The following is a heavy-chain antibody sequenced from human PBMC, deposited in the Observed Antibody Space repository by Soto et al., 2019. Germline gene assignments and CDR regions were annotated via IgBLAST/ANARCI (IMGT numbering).Heavy chain of an antibody. V-gene: IGHV1-2*04. CDR1: GYTFTGYY. J-gene: IGHJ6*02. Sequence: ASVKVSCKASGYTFTGYYMHWVRQAPGQGLEWMGWINPNSGGTNYAQKFQGWVTMTRDTSISTAYMELSRLRSDDTAVYYCARNGRAIYQQLVPVTAITVGGMDVWGQGTTVTVSS. D-gene: IGHD2-21*02. CDR2: INPNSGGT. CDR3: ARNGRAIYQQLVPVTAITVGGMDV.